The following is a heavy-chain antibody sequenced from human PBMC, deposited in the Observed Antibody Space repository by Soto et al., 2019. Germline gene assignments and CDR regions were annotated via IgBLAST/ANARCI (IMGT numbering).Heavy chain of an antibody. D-gene: IGHD3-10*01. CDR3: AAELGFGKLSVV. CDR2: IVPLFGTT. CDR1: GDTFKNCV. Sequence: SVKVSCKASGDTFKNCVISWVRQAPGQGLEWMGGIVPLFGTTDFAQRFQGRLTITTDESTTTAYMELSRLRSEDTATYYCAAELGFGKLSVVWGQGTTVTVSS. J-gene: IGHJ6*02. V-gene: IGHV1-69*05.